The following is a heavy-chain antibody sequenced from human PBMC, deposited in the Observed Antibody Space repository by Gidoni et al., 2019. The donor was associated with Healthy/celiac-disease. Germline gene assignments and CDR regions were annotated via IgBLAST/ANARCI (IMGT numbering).Heavy chain of an antibody. CDR1: GGSFRGYY. J-gene: IGHJ4*02. CDR3: ARGSPPSSSPFDY. V-gene: IGHV4-34*01. Sequence: QVQLQQWGAGLLKPSETLSLTCAVYGGSFRGYYWSWIRQPPGKGLEWIREINHSGSTNYNPSLKSRVTISVDTSKNQFSLKLSSVTAADTAVYYCARGSPPSSSPFDYWGQGTLVTVSS. CDR2: INHSGST. D-gene: IGHD6-6*01.